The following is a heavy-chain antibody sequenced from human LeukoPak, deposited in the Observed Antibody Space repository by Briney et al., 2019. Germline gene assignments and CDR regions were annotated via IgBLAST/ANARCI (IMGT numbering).Heavy chain of an antibody. V-gene: IGHV3-73*01. CDR2: IKSKGNSYAT. Sequence: GGSLKLSCAASGFTFSDSAVHWVRQASGKGLDWVGRIKSKGNSYATAYAASVNGRFTISRDDLKNTAYLRMNSLKTEDTAVYYCTTDFWSGYHIPYWGQGTLVTVS. CDR1: GFTFSDSA. J-gene: IGHJ4*02. CDR3: TTDFWSGYHIPY. D-gene: IGHD3-3*01.